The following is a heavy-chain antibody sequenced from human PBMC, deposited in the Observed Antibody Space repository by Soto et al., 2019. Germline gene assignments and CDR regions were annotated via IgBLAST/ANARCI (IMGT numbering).Heavy chain of an antibody. CDR2: IKQDGSTK. J-gene: IGHJ2*01. CDR3: ARDSDDYGDYGWYFDL. CDR1: GFTFSKYW. Sequence: EVQLVESGGGLVQPGGSLRLSCAASGFTFSKYWVSWVRQAPGKGLEWLADIKQDGSTKYFLDSVKGRCTISRDNAENSLSLQMNSLRAEDTAVYYCARDSDDYGDYGWYFDLWGRGTLVTVSS. V-gene: IGHV3-7*01. D-gene: IGHD4-17*01.